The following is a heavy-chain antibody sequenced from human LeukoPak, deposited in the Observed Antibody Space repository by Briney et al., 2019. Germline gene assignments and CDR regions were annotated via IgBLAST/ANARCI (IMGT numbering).Heavy chain of an antibody. J-gene: IGHJ4*02. CDR2: ISSSSSTI. D-gene: IGHD6-19*01. Sequence: GGSLRLSCAASGFTFSSYSMNWVRQAPGKGLEWVSYISSSSSTIYYADSVKGRFTISRDNAKNSLYLQMNSLRAEDTALYYCAKMGGSSGWYLWYYFDYWGQGTLVTVSS. V-gene: IGHV3-48*01. CDR1: GFTFSSYS. CDR3: AKMGGSSGWYLWYYFDY.